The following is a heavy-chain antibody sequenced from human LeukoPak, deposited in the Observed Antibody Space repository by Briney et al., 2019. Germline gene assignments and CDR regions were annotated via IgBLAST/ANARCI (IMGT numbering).Heavy chain of an antibody. V-gene: IGHV3-23*01. Sequence: GGSLRLSCEASGFSFSSYAMSWVRQAPGKGLEWVSSVSESGTNPYYADSAKGRFTISRDNSKNTLLLQMNSLRAEDTAVDYGARAPSGSSRGHYRDYWGQGTLVTVSS. J-gene: IGHJ4*02. CDR1: GFSFSSYA. CDR3: ARAPSGSSRGHYRDY. D-gene: IGHD3-22*01. CDR2: VSESGTNP.